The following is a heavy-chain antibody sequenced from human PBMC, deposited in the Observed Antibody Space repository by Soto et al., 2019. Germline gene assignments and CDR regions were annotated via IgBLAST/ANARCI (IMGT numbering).Heavy chain of an antibody. V-gene: IGHV3-23*01. D-gene: IGHD6-19*01. Sequence: EVQLLESGGGLVQPGGSLRLSCAASGFTFSNYAIAWVRQAPGKGLEWVSGISGSGGTTYYADSVKGRFTISRDNSKDPLHLQMNSLSAEDTAVYYCAKTPRQWLVYFDSWGQGALVTVSS. CDR2: ISGSGGTT. J-gene: IGHJ4*02. CDR1: GFTFSNYA. CDR3: AKTPRQWLVYFDS.